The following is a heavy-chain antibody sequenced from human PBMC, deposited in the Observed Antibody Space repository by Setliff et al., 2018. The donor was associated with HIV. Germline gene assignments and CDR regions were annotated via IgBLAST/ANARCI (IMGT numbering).Heavy chain of an antibody. Sequence: LRLSCAASGFTFSKYYMNWVRQTPGKGLEWVSYISSSSSTIYYADSVKGRFTISRDNAKNSLYLQMNSLRAEDTAMYYCARDKGPPPVVHLDYWGQGTLVTVSS. CDR2: ISSSSSTI. CDR3: ARDKGPPPVVHLDY. CDR1: GFTFSKYY. J-gene: IGHJ4*02. D-gene: IGHD3-10*02. V-gene: IGHV3-11*01.